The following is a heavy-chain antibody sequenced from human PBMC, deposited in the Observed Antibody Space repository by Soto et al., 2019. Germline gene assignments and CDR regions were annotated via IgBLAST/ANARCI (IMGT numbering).Heavy chain of an antibody. V-gene: IGHV1-18*01. D-gene: IGHD2-2*01. CDR3: ARGSIVVVPAAIGAWFDP. J-gene: IGHJ5*02. CDR1: GYTFTSYG. CDR2: ISAYNGNT. Sequence: ASVKVSCKASGYTFTSYGISWVRQAPGQGLEWMGWISAYNGNTNYAQKLQGRVTMTTDTSTSTAYMELRSLRSDDTAVYYCARGSIVVVPAAIGAWFDPWGQGTLVTVS.